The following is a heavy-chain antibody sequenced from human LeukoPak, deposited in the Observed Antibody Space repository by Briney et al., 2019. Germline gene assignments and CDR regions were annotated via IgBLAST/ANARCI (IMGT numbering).Heavy chain of an antibody. CDR2: IRGSGTGT. CDR1: GFIFSSYA. Sequence: GGSLRLSCTASGFIFSSYAMTWVRLAPGKGLEWVSTIRGSGTGTFYADSVQGRFTISRDNSKNTLYLQMDSLRAEDTAVYYCAKNYGSGTYYNFPDYWGQGTLLTVSS. CDR3: AKNYGSGTYYNFPDY. J-gene: IGHJ4*02. V-gene: IGHV3-23*01. D-gene: IGHD3-10*01.